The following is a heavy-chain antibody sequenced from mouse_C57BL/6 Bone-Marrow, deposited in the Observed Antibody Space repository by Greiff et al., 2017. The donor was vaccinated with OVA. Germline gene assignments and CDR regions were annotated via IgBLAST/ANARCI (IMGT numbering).Heavy chain of an antibody. Sequence: EVQLVESEGGLVQPGSSMKLSCTASGFTFSDYYMAWVRQVPEKGLEWVANINYDGSSTYYLDSLKSRFIISRDNAKNILYLQMSSLKSEDTATYYCAREQRYFDYWGQGTTLTVSS. CDR2: INYDGSST. V-gene: IGHV5-16*01. CDR3: AREQRYFDY. CDR1: GFTFSDYY. D-gene: IGHD6-1*01. J-gene: IGHJ2*01.